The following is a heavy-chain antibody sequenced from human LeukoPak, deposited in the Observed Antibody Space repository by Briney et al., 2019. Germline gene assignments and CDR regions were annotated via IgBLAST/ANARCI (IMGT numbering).Heavy chain of an antibody. Sequence: SETLSLTCAVYGGSFSGYYWSWIRQPPGKGLEWIGEINHSGSTNYNPSLKSRVTISVDTSKNQFSLKLSSVTAADTAVYYCAILRSWDYWGQGTLATVSS. D-gene: IGHD3-3*01. CDR2: INHSGST. J-gene: IGHJ4*02. CDR1: GGSFSGYY. V-gene: IGHV4-34*01. CDR3: AILRSWDY.